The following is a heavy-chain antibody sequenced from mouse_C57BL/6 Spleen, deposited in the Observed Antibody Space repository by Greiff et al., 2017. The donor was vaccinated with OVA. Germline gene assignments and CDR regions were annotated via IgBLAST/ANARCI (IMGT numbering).Heavy chain of an antibody. V-gene: IGHV1-52*01. CDR3: ARGELGPWFAY. Sequence: LQQPGAELVRPGSSVKLSCKASGYTFTSYWMHWVKQRPIQGLEWIGNIDPSDSETHYNQKFKDKATLIVDKSSSTAYMQLSSLTSEDSAVYYCARGELGPWFAYWGQGTLVTVSA. J-gene: IGHJ3*01. CDR1: GYTFTSYW. CDR2: IDPSDSET. D-gene: IGHD4-1*01.